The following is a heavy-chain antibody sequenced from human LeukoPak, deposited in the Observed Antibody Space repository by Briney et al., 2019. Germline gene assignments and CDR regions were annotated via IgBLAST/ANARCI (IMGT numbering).Heavy chain of an antibody. CDR3: ASGSLMYYYDSSGRPFDY. CDR1: GFTFSSYW. D-gene: IGHD3-22*01. J-gene: IGHJ4*02. V-gene: IGHV3-74*01. Sequence: PGGSLRLSCAASGFTFSSYWMHWVRQAPGKGLVWVSRISSDGSSTSYADSVKGRFTISRDNAKNTLYLQMNSLRAEDTAVYYCASGSLMYYYDSSGRPFDYWGQGTLVTVSS. CDR2: ISSDGSST.